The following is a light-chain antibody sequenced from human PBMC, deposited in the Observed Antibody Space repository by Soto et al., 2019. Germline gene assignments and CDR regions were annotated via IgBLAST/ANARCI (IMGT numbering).Light chain of an antibody. CDR3: QQYGRSGT. CDR2: ATS. Sequence: EIVLTQSPDTLSLSPGERATLSCRASQSVSRTYLAWYQQKPVQAPRLLIYATSSRATGIPDRFSGSGSGTDSTLTISRLEPEDFAVYYCQQYGRSGTFGQGTKVDIK. CDR1: QSVSRTY. J-gene: IGKJ1*01. V-gene: IGKV3-20*01.